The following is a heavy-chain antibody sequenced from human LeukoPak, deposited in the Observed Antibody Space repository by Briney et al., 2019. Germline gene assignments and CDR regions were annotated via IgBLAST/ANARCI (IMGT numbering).Heavy chain of an antibody. J-gene: IGHJ3*02. D-gene: IGHD3-22*01. CDR3: ARDQAGGYYYLVAFGI. CDR2: ISSSSGTI. V-gene: IGHV3-48*01. Sequence: PGGSLRLSCATSGFTFGSHSMNWVRQAPGKRLEWVSYISSSSGTIYYADSVKGRFTVSRDNAKNSLYLQMNSLRAEDTALYYCARDQAGGYYYLVAFGIWGQGTMVTVSS. CDR1: GFTFGSHS.